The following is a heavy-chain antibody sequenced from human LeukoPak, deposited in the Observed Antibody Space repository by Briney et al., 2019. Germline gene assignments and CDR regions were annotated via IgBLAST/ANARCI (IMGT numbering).Heavy chain of an antibody. Sequence: ASVKVSCKASGYTFTSYDINWVRQATGQGLEWMGWMNPNSGNTGYAQKFQGRVTMTRNTSISTAYMELSSLRSEDTAVYYCARGRMVRGVTWWFDPWGQGALVTVSS. CDR2: MNPNSGNT. V-gene: IGHV1-8*01. D-gene: IGHD3-10*01. CDR1: GYTFTSYD. J-gene: IGHJ5*02. CDR3: ARGRMVRGVTWWFDP.